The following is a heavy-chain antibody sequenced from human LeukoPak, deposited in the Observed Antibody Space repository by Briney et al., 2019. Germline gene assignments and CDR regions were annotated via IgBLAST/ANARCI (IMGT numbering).Heavy chain of an antibody. D-gene: IGHD3-22*01. CDR1: GYTFTAYY. CDR3: ARVTTYYYDSSGYSYFDY. CDR2: INPNSGGT. J-gene: IGHJ4*02. Sequence: ASVKVSCKASGYTFTAYYMHWVRQAPGQGLEWMGWINPNSGGTNYAQKFQGRVTMTRDTSISTAYMELSRLRSDDTAVYYCARVTTYYYDSSGYSYFDYWGQGTLVTVSS. V-gene: IGHV1-2*02.